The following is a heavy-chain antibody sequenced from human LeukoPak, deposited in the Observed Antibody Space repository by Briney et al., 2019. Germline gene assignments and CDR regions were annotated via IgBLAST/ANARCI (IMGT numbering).Heavy chain of an antibody. D-gene: IGHD5-24*01. CDR3: AREFLYPRDGYNPFDY. J-gene: IGHJ4*02. CDR2: ISSSGSTI. V-gene: IGHV3-11*04. CDR1: GFTFSDYY. Sequence: GPLRLSCAASGFTFSDYYMSWIRQAPGKGLEWVSYISSSGSTIYYADSVKGRFTISRDNAKNSLYLQMNSLRAEDTAVYYCAREFLYPRDGYNPFDYWGQGTLVTVSS.